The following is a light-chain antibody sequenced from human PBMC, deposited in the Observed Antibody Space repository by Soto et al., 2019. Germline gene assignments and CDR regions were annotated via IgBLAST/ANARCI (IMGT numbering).Light chain of an antibody. Sequence: QSALTQPASVSGSPGQSITISCTGTSSDVGSYNLVSWYQQHPGKAPKLMIYEGSKRPSGVSNRFSGSKSGNTASLTISGRQAEDEADYYCCSYAGSTPVVFGGGTKVTVL. V-gene: IGLV2-23*01. CDR2: EGS. CDR3: CSYAGSTPVV. J-gene: IGLJ2*01. CDR1: SSDVGSYNL.